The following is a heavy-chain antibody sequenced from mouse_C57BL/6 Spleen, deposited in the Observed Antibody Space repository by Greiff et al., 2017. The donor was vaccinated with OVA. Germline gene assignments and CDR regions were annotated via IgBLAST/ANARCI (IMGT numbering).Heavy chain of an antibody. CDR3: AREDDYDGYYAMDY. CDR2: IWSGGST. V-gene: IGHV2-2*01. CDR1: GFSLTSYG. D-gene: IGHD2-4*01. Sequence: VKLKESGPGLVQPSQSLSITCTVSGFSLTSYGVHWVRQSPGKGLEWLGVIWSGGSTDYNAAFISRLSISKDNSKSQVFFKMNSLQADDTAIYYCAREDDYDGYYAMDYWGQGTSVTVSS. J-gene: IGHJ4*01.